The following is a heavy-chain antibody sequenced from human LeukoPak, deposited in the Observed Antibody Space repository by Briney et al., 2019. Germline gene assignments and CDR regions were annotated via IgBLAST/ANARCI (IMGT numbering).Heavy chain of an antibody. V-gene: IGHV4-34*01. CDR3: ARDYICIGY. D-gene: IGHD2-2*02. CDR1: GGSFSGYY. J-gene: IGHJ4*02. Sequence: PSETLSLTCAVYGGSFSGYYWSWIRQPPGKGLEWIGEINHSGSTNYNPSLKSRVTISVDTSKNQFSLKLSSVTAADTAVYYCARDYICIGYWGQGTLVTVSS. CDR2: INHSGST.